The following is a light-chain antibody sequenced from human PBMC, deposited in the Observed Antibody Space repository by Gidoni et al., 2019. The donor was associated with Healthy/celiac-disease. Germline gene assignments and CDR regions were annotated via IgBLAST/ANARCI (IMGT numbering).Light chain of an antibody. J-gene: IGKJ1*01. V-gene: IGKV1-39*01. CDR3: QQSYSNPRT. CDR1: QSISSY. Sequence: IHMTQSPSSLSASVGDRVTITCRASQSISSYLNWYQQKPGKAPKLLIYAASSLQSGVPSRFSGSGSGTDFTLTISSLQPEDFATYYCQQSYSNPRTFGQGTKVEIK. CDR2: AAS.